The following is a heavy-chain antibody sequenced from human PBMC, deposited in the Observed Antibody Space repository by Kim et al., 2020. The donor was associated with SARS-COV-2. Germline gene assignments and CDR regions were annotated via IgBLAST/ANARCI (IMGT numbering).Heavy chain of an antibody. J-gene: IGHJ4*02. CDR2: IKQDGSEK. V-gene: IGHV3-7*01. CDR1: GFTFSNNW. CDR3: ARGAFGSY. D-gene: IGHD3-10*01. Sequence: GGSLRLSCAASGFTFSNNWMNWVRQAPGKGLEWVAKIKQDGSEKYYVDSVKGRVTISRDNAKSSLYLQMNNLRAEDTAVYYCARGAFGSYWGQGTLVTVSS.